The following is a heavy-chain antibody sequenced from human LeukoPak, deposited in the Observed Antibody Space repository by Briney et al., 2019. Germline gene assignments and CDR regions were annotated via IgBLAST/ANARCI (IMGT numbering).Heavy chain of an antibody. CDR2: SRRKVNNYAT. Sequence: GGSLKLSCAASGFIFTGSTVHWVRQASGKGLEWLGRSRRKVNNYATDYAASVKGRFTISRDESKNTAFLQMNSLRTGDTALYYCTFYGSNNDYWGQGTLVTVSS. CDR3: TFYGSNNDY. V-gene: IGHV3-73*01. CDR1: GFIFTGST. D-gene: IGHD3-10*01. J-gene: IGHJ4*02.